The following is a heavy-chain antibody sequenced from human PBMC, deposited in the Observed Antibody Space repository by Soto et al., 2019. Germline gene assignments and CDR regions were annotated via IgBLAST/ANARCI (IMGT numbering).Heavy chain of an antibody. V-gene: IGHV3-73*01. Sequence: EVQLVESGGGLVQPGGSLKLSYAASGFTFSGSAMHWVRQASGKGLEWVGRIRSKPNNYATAYGASVKGRFTISRDDSQNTAYLQMNSLNTEDTAVYYCSRQASDFWSGKPQYYMDVWGKGTTVTVSS. CDR2: IRSKPNNYAT. CDR3: SRQASDFWSGKPQYYMDV. CDR1: GFTFSGSA. J-gene: IGHJ6*03. D-gene: IGHD3-3*01.